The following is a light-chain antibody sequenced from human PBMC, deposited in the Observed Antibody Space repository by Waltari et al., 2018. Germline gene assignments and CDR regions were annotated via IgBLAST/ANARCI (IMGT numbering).Light chain of an antibody. V-gene: IGLV1-44*01. CDR1: SSNIGSNP. CDR2: TKH. CDR3: ASWDDSLNGLV. Sequence: QSVLTQPPSASGTPGQRVTISCSGSSSNIGSNPVSWYQHRPGTAPKLLTYTKHQRPSGVPDRFSGSKSGTSASLAISGLQSEDEADYDCASWDDSLNGLVFGSGTKVTVL. J-gene: IGLJ6*01.